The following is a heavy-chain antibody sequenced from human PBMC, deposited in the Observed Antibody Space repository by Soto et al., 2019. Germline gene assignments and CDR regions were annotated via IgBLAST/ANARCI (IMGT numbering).Heavy chain of an antibody. CDR2: IVVGSGNT. Sequence: SVKVSCKASGFTFASSAVQWVRQARGQRLEWIGWIVVGSGNTNYAQKFQERVTITRDMSTSTAYMELSSLRSEDTAVYYCAADPAAHYYGMDVWGQGTTVTVSS. CDR1: GFTFASSA. V-gene: IGHV1-58*01. D-gene: IGHD6-13*01. CDR3: AADPAAHYYGMDV. J-gene: IGHJ6*02.